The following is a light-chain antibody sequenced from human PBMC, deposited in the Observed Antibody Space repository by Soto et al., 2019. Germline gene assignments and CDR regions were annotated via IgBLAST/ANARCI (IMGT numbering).Light chain of an antibody. CDR3: QQCTGYPIT. CDR1: QDISNT. J-gene: IGKJ5*01. V-gene: IGKV1-13*02. CDR2: DAS. Sequence: AIQLTQSPSSLSASVGDSVTITCRATQDISNTLAWYQHKPGRGPTLLIFDASTLESGVPSRFTGSGSGTHFTPTISSLQTEDFATYICQQCTGYPITFGQGTRVEV.